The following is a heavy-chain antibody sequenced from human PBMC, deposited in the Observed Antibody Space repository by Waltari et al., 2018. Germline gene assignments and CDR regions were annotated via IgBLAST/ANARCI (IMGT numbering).Heavy chain of an antibody. D-gene: IGHD6-13*01. CDR3: ARSLHIFRAAAGMFDY. CDR1: DDSISSGDYY. J-gene: IGHJ4*02. V-gene: IGHV4-39*01. CDR2: VYYSGST. Sequence: QLQLQESGPGLLKPSGTLSLTCTVSDDSISSGDYYWVWIRQSPGKGPEWIGSVYYSGSTSENPSLKRRVTISVDTSKKQFSLKLSSVTAADTAVYYCARSLHIFRAAAGMFDYWGQGTLVTVSS.